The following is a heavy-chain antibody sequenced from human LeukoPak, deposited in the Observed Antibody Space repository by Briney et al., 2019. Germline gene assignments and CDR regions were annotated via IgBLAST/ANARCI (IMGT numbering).Heavy chain of an antibody. V-gene: IGHV4-39*01. CDR2: IFRTGST. CDR3: ARHANLRVGSGSSSRPHYYYYYMDV. Sequence: SETLSLTCNVSGVSIGSSSYYWGWIRQPPGKGLEWIGSIFRTGSTYYNASLQSRVSISVDTSKNQFSLQLSSVTAADTAVYYCARHANLRVGSGSSSRPHYYYYYMDVWGKGTTVTISS. CDR1: GVSIGSSSYY. J-gene: IGHJ6*03. D-gene: IGHD3-10*01.